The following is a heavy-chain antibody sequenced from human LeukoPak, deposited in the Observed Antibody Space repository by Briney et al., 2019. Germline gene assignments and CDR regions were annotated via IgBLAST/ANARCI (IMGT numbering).Heavy chain of an antibody. CDR3: ARDPDDYGDYSYFDY. CDR1: GFTFSSYG. CDR2: IWYDGSNK. J-gene: IGHJ4*02. V-gene: IGHV3-33*01. Sequence: GGSLTLSCAASGFTFSSYGMHWVRQAPGKGLEWVAVIWYDGSNKYYADSVKGRFTISRDNSKDTLFLQMNSLRAEDTAVYYCARDPDDYGDYSYFDYWGQGTLVTVSS. D-gene: IGHD4-17*01.